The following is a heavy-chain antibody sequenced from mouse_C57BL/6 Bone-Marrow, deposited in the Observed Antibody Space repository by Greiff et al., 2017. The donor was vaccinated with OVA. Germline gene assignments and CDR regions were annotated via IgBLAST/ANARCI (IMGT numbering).Heavy chain of an antibody. D-gene: IGHD2-4*01. Sequence: VQVVESGAELARPGASVKLSCKASGYTFTSYGISWVKQRTGQGLEWIGEIYPRSGNTYYNEKFKGKATLTADKSSSTAYMELRSLTSEDSAVYFCARSYYDGRFAYWGQGTLVTVSA. CDR2: IYPRSGNT. CDR1: GYTFTSYG. CDR3: ARSYYDGRFAY. V-gene: IGHV1-81*01. J-gene: IGHJ3*01.